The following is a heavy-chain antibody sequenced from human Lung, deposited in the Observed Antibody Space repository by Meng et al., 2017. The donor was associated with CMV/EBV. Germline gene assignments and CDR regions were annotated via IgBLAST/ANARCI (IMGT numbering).Heavy chain of an antibody. J-gene: IGHJ6*02. CDR3: ARELYDFWSGYYFYYYGMDV. Sequence: LXCTVSGGSVSSGSYYWSWIRQPPGKGLEWIGYIYYSGSTNYNPSLKSRVIISVDTSKNQFSLKLSSVTAADTAVYYCARELYDFWSGYYFYYYGMDVXGQGTTVTVSS. V-gene: IGHV4-61*01. CDR2: IYYSGST. D-gene: IGHD3-3*01. CDR1: GGSVSSGSYY.